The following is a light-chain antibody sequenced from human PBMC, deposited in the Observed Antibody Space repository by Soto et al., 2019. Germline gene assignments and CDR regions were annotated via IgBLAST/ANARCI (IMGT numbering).Light chain of an antibody. CDR3: QAYDTTLSGWV. CDR1: SSDVGGYNY. V-gene: IGLV2-14*01. Sequence: QSALTQPASVSGSPGQSITISCTGTSSDVGGYNYVSWYQQHPGKAPKLMIYEVSKRPSGVSNRFSGSKSGNTASLTISGLHAEDEADYYCQAYDTTLSGWVFGGGTKLTVL. CDR2: EVS. J-gene: IGLJ3*02.